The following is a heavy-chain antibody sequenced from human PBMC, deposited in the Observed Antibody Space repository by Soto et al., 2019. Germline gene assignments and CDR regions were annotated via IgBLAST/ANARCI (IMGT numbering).Heavy chain of an antibody. CDR2: IYWNDDE. J-gene: IGHJ5*02. Sequence: SGPTLVNPTQTLTLTCTFSGFSLRTPGVGVGWIRQPPGKALEWLAIIYWNDDERYSPSLKTRLNITKDTSKNQVVLTMTNMDPVDTATYYCAHRRTHAGSYSFINWFDPWRHITLVTVPS. V-gene: IGHV2-5*01. CDR3: AHRRTHAGSYSFINWFDP. D-gene: IGHD3-10*01. CDR1: GFSLRTPGVG.